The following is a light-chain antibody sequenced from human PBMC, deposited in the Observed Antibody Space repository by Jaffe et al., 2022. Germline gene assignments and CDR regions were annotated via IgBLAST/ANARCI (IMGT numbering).Light chain of an antibody. CDR2: GAS. J-gene: IGKJ2*01. Sequence: EIVLTQSPGTLSVSPGERATLSCRASQSVSGSYLAWHQQRPGQAPRLLIYGASRRAAGIPDRFSGSQSGTDFTLTISRLEPEDFAVYYCQQYGNSPYTFGQGTKLEIK. CDR1: QSVSGSY. CDR3: QQYGNSPYT. V-gene: IGKV3-20*01.